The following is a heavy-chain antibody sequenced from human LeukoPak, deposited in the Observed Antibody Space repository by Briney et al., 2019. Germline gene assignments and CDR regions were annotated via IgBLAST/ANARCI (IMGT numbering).Heavy chain of an antibody. CDR2: IWYDGSNK. D-gene: IGHD3-10*01. Sequence: PGRSLRLSCAASGFTFSSYGMHWVRQAPGKGLEWVAVIWYDGSNKYYADSVKGRFTISRDTSKNTPYLQMNSLRAEDTVVYYCARNKGGLLWFRELLFYFDYWGQGTLVTVSS. V-gene: IGHV3-33*01. CDR1: GFTFSSYG. J-gene: IGHJ4*02. CDR3: ARNKGGLLWFRELLFYFDY.